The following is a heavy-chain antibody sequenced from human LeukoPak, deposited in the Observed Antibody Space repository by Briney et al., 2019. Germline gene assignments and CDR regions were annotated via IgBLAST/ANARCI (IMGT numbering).Heavy chain of an antibody. Sequence: GGSLRLSCAASGFTFSSYAMHWVRQAPGKGLEWVAVISYDGSNKYYADSVKGRFTISRDNSKNTLYLQMNSLRAEDTAVYYFAGGLGLSEDYWGQGTLVTVSS. CDR1: GFTFSSYA. J-gene: IGHJ4*02. CDR3: AGGLGLSEDY. CDR2: ISYDGSNK. V-gene: IGHV3-30-3*01. D-gene: IGHD3-16*01.